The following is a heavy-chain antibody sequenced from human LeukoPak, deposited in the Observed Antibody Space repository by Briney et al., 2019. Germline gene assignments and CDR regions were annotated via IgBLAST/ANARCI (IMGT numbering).Heavy chain of an antibody. Sequence: GGSLRPSCAASGFTFSSTSMSWVRQAPGKGLEWVSSFSASKNNRHYVDSVKGRFIISRDNSKNTLFLQMNNLGAEDTAVYYCAKDRKFKGSYCFDYWGQGTLVTVSS. CDR3: AKDRKFKGSYCFDY. CDR2: FSASKNNR. J-gene: IGHJ4*02. CDR1: GFTFSSTS. V-gene: IGHV3-23*01. D-gene: IGHD1-26*01.